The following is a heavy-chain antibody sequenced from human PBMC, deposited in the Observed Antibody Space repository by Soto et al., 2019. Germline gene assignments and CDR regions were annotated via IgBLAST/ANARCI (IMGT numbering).Heavy chain of an antibody. CDR3: TKEHSNYPDNWFDP. CDR2: IDSGGGST. Sequence: EVQLLVSGGGSVQPGGSLRLSCAAYGFSFSNYAMSWVRQAPGTGLEWVSAIDSGGGSTYYAASVKGRFSISRDNSMNTLYLQMNSLRAEDTAIYYCTKEHSNYPDNWFDPWGQGTLVTVSS. V-gene: IGHV3-23*01. CDR1: GFSFSNYA. D-gene: IGHD4-4*01. J-gene: IGHJ5*02.